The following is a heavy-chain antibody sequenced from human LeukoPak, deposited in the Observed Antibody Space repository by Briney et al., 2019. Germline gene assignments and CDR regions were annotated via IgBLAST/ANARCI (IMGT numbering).Heavy chain of an antibody. V-gene: IGHV5-51*01. D-gene: IGHD3-3*01. CDR1: GYSFTSYW. CDR2: IYPGDSDT. CDR3: ARGGVDNEHYDFWSAPRGDYYYYMDV. J-gene: IGHJ6*03. Sequence: GESLKISCKGSGYSFTSYWIGWVRQMPGKGLEWMGIIYPGDSDTRYSPSFQGQVTISADKSISTAYLQWSSLKASDTAMYYCARGGVDNEHYDFWSAPRGDYYYYMDVWGKGTTVTVSS.